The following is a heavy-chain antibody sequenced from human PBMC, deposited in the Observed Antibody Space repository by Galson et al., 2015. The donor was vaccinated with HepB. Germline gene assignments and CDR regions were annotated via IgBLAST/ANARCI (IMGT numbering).Heavy chain of an antibody. Sequence: SVKVSCKASGYTFTSYGISWVRQAPGQGLEWMGWISAYNGNTNYAQKLQGRVTMTTDTSTSTAYMELRSLRSDDTAVYYCARDLEAQLLWFGEKGGNWFDPWGQGTLVTVSS. J-gene: IGHJ5*02. CDR1: GYTFTSYG. CDR3: ARDLEAQLLWFGEKGGNWFDP. CDR2: ISAYNGNT. D-gene: IGHD3-10*01. V-gene: IGHV1-18*01.